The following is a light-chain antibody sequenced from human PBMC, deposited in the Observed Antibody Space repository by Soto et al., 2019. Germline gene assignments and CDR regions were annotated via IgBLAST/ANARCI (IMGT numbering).Light chain of an antibody. CDR2: DAS. CDR3: QQYKSYSAT. J-gene: IGKJ1*01. CDR1: QRFSTW. V-gene: IGKV1-5*01. Sequence: DIQMTQSPSTLSASVGDRVTITCRASQRFSTWLAWYQQKPGKAPKLLIYDASSLASGDPLRFRGSGSGTEFTLTITSLQPDDFATYYCQQYKSYSATFGQGAKVDIK.